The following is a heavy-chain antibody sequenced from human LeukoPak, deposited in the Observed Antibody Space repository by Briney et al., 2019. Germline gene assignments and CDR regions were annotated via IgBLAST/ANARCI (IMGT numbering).Heavy chain of an antibody. CDR2: IIPIFGTA. V-gene: IGHV1-69*13. Sequence: SVKVSCKASGGTFSSYAISWVRQAPGQGLEWMGGIIPIFGTANYAQKFQGRVTITADESTSTAYMELSSLRSEDTAVYYCARGSGYCYGFPGFDPWGQGTLVTVSS. CDR3: ARGSGYCYGFPGFDP. J-gene: IGHJ5*02. D-gene: IGHD5-18*01. CDR1: GGTFSSYA.